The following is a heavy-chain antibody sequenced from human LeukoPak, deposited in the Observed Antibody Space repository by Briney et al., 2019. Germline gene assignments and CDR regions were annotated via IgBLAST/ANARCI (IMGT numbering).Heavy chain of an antibody. J-gene: IGHJ3*02. CDR3: ARGAEKILSFGEYPSDAFDI. V-gene: IGHV3-30*03. D-gene: IGHD3-10*01. CDR2: ISFDGRKK. Sequence: PGGSLRLSCAASGFNFNNYVMHWVRQAPGKGLEWVTEISFDGRKKTYVDSVKGRFTISRDSPKNTVYLQMDSLRAEDTAVYYCARGAEKILSFGEYPSDAFDIWGQGTMVSATS. CDR1: GFNFNNYV.